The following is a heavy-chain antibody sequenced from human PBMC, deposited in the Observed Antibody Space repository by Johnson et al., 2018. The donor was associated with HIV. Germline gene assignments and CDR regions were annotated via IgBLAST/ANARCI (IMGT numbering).Heavy chain of an antibody. D-gene: IGHD3-10*01. Sequence: VQLVESGGGVVRPGGSLRLSCATSGFTFDDYGMSWVRQAPGKGLVCVSHINSDGSSTNYADSVKGRFTISRDNAKNSRYLQMNSLRAEDTAVYYCAREQANLWFRASGAAFNTWGKGRTVTVSS. CDR1: GFTFDDYG. CDR2: INSDGSST. V-gene: IGHV3-20*04. CDR3: AREQANLWFRASGAAFNT. J-gene: IGHJ3*02.